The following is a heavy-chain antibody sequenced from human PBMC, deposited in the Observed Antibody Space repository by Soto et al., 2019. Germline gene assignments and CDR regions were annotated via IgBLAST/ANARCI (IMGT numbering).Heavy chain of an antibody. Sequence: ASVKVSCKASGYTFTSYGISWVRQAPGQGLEWMGWISAYNGNTNYAQKLQGRVTMTTDTSTSTAYMELRSLRSDDTAVYYCAIDQIVIAADGNWFDPWGQGTLVTVSS. J-gene: IGHJ5*02. CDR3: AIDQIVIAADGNWFDP. CDR1: GYTFTSYG. V-gene: IGHV1-18*01. D-gene: IGHD6-13*01. CDR2: ISAYNGNT.